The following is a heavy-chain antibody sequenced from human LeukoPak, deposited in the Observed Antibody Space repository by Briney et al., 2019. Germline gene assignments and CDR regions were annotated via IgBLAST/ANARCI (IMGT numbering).Heavy chain of an antibody. D-gene: IGHD3-10*02. CDR3: ARGPSVFGDLILSYYYYLDV. CDR1: GGSINSGSYY. J-gene: IGHJ6*03. Sequence: KPSETLSLTCTVSGGSINSGSYYWSWIRQPAGKGLEWIGRIFTSGSTNYNPSLKSRVTISVDRSKNQFSLKLSSVTAADTAVYYCARGPSVFGDLILSYYYYLDVWGRGTTVTISS. V-gene: IGHV4-61*02. CDR2: IFTSGST.